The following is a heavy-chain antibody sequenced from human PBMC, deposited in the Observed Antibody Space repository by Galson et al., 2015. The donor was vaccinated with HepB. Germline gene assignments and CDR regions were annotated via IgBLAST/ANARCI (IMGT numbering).Heavy chain of an antibody. CDR2: IYWDDDK. J-gene: IGHJ4*02. V-gene: IGHV2-5*02. D-gene: IGHD6-19*01. Sequence: PALVKPTQTLTLTCTLSGLSVSSSGVGVGWIRQSPGKALEWLALIYWDDDKRSSPSLNSRLTITRDTFKNQVVLTMTNMDPVDTATYYCAHRRWGSSGWYVNDVDYWGQGTLVTVSS. CDR1: GLSVSSSGVG. CDR3: AHRRWGSSGWYVNDVDY.